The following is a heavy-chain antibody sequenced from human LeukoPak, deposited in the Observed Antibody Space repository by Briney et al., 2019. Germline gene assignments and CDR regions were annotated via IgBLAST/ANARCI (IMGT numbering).Heavy chain of an antibody. J-gene: IGHJ4*02. Sequence: GGSLRLSCAASGFTFSSYAMSWVRQAPGKGLEWVSVIYSGGSTYYADSVKGRFTISRDNSKNTLYLQMNSLRAEDTAVYYCARVRIGGWYEVDYWGQGTLVTVSS. V-gene: IGHV3-53*01. CDR1: GFTFSSYA. CDR3: ARVRIGGWYEVDY. CDR2: IYSGGST. D-gene: IGHD6-19*01.